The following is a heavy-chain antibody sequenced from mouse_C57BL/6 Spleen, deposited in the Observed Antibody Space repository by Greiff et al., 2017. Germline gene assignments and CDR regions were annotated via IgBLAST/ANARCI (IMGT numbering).Heavy chain of an antibody. D-gene: IGHD2-4*01. J-gene: IGHJ4*01. V-gene: IGHV7-3*01. CDR2: IRNTANGYTT. Sequence: EVKLMESGGGLVQPGGSLSLSCAASGFTFTAYYMSWVRQPPGKALEWLGFIRNTANGYTTEYSASVKGRFTISRDNSHSILYIQMYALRAEDSATYYCARYRDYDGDYYAMDYWGQGTSVTVSS. CDR1: GFTFTAYY. CDR3: ARYRDYDGDYYAMDY.